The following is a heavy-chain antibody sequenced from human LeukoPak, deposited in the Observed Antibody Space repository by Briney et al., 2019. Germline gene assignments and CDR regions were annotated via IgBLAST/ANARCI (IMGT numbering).Heavy chain of an antibody. Sequence: TGGSLRLSCAASGFTFSSYAMSWVRQAPGKGLEWVSAISGSGGSTYYADSVKGRFTISRDNSKNTLYLQMNSLRAEDTAVYYCAKPKYGSGSCHDYWGQGTLVTVSS. D-gene: IGHD3-10*01. CDR3: AKPKYGSGSCHDY. J-gene: IGHJ4*02. V-gene: IGHV3-23*01. CDR2: ISGSGGST. CDR1: GFTFSSYA.